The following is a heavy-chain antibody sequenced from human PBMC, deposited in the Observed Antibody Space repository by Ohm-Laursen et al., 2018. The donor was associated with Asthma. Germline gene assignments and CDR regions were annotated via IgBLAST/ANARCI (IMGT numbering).Heavy chain of an antibody. CDR2: ISGSGGST. Sequence: SLRLSCAASGFTFSSYAMSWVRQAPGKGLEWVSAISGSGGSTYYADSVKGRFTISRDNSKNTLYLQMNSLRAEDTAVYYCAKAVLAATYFDYWGQETLVTVSS. CDR1: GFTFSSYA. CDR3: AKAVLAATYFDY. V-gene: IGHV3-23*01. J-gene: IGHJ4*02. D-gene: IGHD2-15*01.